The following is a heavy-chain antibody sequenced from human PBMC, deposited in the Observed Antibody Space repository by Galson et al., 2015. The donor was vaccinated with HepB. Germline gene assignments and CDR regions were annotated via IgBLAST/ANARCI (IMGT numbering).Heavy chain of an antibody. Sequence: SLRLSCAASGFTFSDYYMSWIRQAPGKGLEWVSYISSSSSYTNYADSVKGRFTISRDNAKNSLYLQMNSLRAEDTAVYYCARDRGPVGSGSYYMDGMDAWGQVTTVTVSS. V-gene: IGHV3-11*05. CDR1: GFTFSDYY. CDR3: ARDRGPVGSGSYYMDGMDA. J-gene: IGHJ6*02. D-gene: IGHD3-10*01. CDR2: ISSSSSYT.